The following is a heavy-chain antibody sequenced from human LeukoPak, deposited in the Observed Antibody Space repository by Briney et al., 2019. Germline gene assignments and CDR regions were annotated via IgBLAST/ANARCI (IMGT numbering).Heavy chain of an antibody. CDR2: LSYDGSNK. J-gene: IGHJ4*02. D-gene: IGHD4-17*01. Sequence: GGSLRLSCAASGFTFSSYGMHWVRQAPGKGLEWVAVLSYDGSNKYYADSVKGRFTISRDNSKNTLYLQMNSLRAEDTAVYYCAKAGLPATVVEGGFDYWGQGTLVTVSS. CDR3: AKAGLPATVVEGGFDY. V-gene: IGHV3-30*18. CDR1: GFTFSSYG.